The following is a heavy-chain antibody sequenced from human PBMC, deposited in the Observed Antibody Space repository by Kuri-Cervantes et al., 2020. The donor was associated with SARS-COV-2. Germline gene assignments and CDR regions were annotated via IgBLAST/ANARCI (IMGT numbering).Heavy chain of an antibody. J-gene: IGHJ5*02. Sequence: ASVKVSCKASGYTFTSYGISWVRQAPGQGLEWMGWISAYNGNTNYAQKFQGRVTMTRDTSISTAYMELSRLRSDDTAVYYCARETELHWFDPWGQGTLVTVSS. CDR1: GYTFTSYG. CDR2: ISAYNGNT. V-gene: IGHV1-18*01. D-gene: IGHD1-26*01. CDR3: ARETELHWFDP.